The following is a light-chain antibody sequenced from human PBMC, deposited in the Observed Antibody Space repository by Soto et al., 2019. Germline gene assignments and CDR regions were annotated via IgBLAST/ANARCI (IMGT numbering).Light chain of an antibody. J-gene: IGKJ2*01. CDR1: QSVNSNY. CDR3: QQYGSSPRT. CDR2: AAS. Sequence: EIVLTQSPGTLSLSPGERATLSCRASQSVNSNYLAWYHQKPGQAPRLLIYAASSRATGIPDRFSGSGSGTDFTLTISRLEPEDFAVYYCQQYGSSPRTFGQGTKLEIK. V-gene: IGKV3-20*01.